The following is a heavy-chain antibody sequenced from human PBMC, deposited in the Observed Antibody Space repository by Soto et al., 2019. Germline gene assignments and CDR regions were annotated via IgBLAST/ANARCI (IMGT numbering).Heavy chain of an antibody. Sequence: QVQLVQSGAEVKKPGSSVKVSCKASGGTFSSYAISWVRQAPGQGLEWMGGIIPIFGTANYAQKFQGRVTITADEVTSTAYMELSSLRSEDTAVYYCARDPHFDWLSNYYYYGMDVWGQGTTVTVSS. J-gene: IGHJ6*02. CDR1: GGTFSSYA. D-gene: IGHD3-9*01. CDR2: IIPIFGTA. CDR3: ARDPHFDWLSNYYYYGMDV. V-gene: IGHV1-69*01.